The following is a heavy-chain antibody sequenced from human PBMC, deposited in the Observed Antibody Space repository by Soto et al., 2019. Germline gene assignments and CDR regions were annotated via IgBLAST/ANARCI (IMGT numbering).Heavy chain of an antibody. Sequence: QVQLVQSGAEVKKPGASVEVACRASGYTFTSHAINWMRQATGQGLEWMGWMNPNSGNTGYAQKFQGRVTMTRNTSISTAYMELSSLRAEDTAVYYCARTLYGDNVDYWGQGTLVTVSS. V-gene: IGHV1-8*01. CDR1: GYTFTSHA. D-gene: IGHD4-17*01. J-gene: IGHJ4*02. CDR2: MNPNSGNT. CDR3: ARTLYGDNVDY.